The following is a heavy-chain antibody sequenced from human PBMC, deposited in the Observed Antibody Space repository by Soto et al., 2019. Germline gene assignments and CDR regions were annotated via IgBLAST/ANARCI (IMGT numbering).Heavy chain of an antibody. CDR3: ARHTGSYPASS. V-gene: IGHV4-59*08. Sequence: QVQLQESGPGLVRPSETLSLTCTVSRGPINSHYWSWIRQPPGKGLEWIGSIFYSGSTRYNSSLKGRVTISIDRSQGHFSLRLTSVTAADTAVYSCARHTGSYPASSWGQGTLVTVSS. CDR2: IFYSGST. J-gene: IGHJ4*02. D-gene: IGHD3-10*01. CDR1: RGPINSHY.